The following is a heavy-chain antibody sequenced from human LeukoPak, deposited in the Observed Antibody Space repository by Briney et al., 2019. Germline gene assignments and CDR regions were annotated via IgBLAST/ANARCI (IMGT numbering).Heavy chain of an antibody. J-gene: IGHJ6*03. V-gene: IGHV1-69*05. Sequence: SVRVSCKASGGTFSSYAISWVRRAPGQGREWMGRIIPIFGTANYAQKFQGRVTITTDESTSTAYMELSSLRSEDTAVYYCAREVVGAVAGARYYYYYYMDVWGKGTTVTVSS. CDR1: GGTFSSYA. D-gene: IGHD6-19*01. CDR2: IIPIFGTA. CDR3: AREVVGAVAGARYYYYYYMDV.